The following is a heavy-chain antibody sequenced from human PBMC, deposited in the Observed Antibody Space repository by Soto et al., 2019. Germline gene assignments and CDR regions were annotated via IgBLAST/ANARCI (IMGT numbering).Heavy chain of an antibody. Sequence: ASVKVSCKASGYTFTSYDINWVRQATGQGLEWMGWMNPNSGNTGYAQKFQGRVTMTRNTSISTAYMELSSLRSEDTAVYYCARGNETIFGVVIGYYYMDVWGKGTTVTVSS. CDR2: MNPNSGNT. V-gene: IGHV1-8*01. CDR3: ARGNETIFGVVIGYYYMDV. D-gene: IGHD3-3*01. CDR1: GYTFTSYD. J-gene: IGHJ6*03.